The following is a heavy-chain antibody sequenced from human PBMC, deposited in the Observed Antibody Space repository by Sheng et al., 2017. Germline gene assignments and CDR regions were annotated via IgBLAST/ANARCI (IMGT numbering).Heavy chain of an antibody. D-gene: IGHD4-17*01. V-gene: IGHV1-2*02. J-gene: IGHJ4*02. CDR2: INPNNGGT. Sequence: QVQLVQSGAEVKKPGASVKVSCKASGYTFTDYFIHWVRQAPGQGLEWMGWINPNNGGTNYVQKFQGRVTMTRDTSISTAYMELSRLRSDDTAVFYCARGRGGYGEDWGQGTLVTVSS. CDR1: GYTFTDYF. CDR3: ARGRGGYGED.